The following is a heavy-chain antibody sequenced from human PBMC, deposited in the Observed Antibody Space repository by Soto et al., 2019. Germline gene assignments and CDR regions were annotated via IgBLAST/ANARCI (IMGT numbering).Heavy chain of an antibody. V-gene: IGHV4-31*03. CDR3: ARGSSIAGLYYGMDV. CDR2: NYYSGIT. D-gene: IGHD6-6*01. CDR1: GGSISSGGYY. J-gene: IGHJ6*02. Sequence: QVQLQESGPGLVKPSQTLSLTCTVSGGSISSGGYYWTWIRQHPGKGLEWIGYNYYSGITYYNPSLKSRVTMSRDTSKNQASLKRSSVTAADTAVYYCARGSSIAGLYYGMDVWGQGTTVTVSS.